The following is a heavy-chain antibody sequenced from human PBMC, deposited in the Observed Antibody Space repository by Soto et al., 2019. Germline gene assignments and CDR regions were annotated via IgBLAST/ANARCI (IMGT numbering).Heavy chain of an antibody. CDR3: ARPPGCSSSWYYYGMDV. D-gene: IGHD6-13*01. CDR1: GYTFTSYD. J-gene: IGHJ6*02. Sequence: ASVKVSCKASGYTFTSYDINWVRQATGQGLEWMGWMNPNSGNTGYAQKFQGRVTMTRNTSISTAYMELSSLRSEDTAVYYCARPPGCSSSWYYYGMDVWGQGTTVTVSS. CDR2: MNPNSGNT. V-gene: IGHV1-8*01.